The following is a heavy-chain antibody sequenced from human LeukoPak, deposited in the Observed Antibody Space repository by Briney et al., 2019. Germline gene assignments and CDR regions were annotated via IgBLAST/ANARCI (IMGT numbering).Heavy chain of an antibody. CDR1: GFTFSSYE. V-gene: IGHV3-48*03. Sequence: PGGSLRLSCAASGFTFSSYEMNWVRQAPGKGLEWISYISGSGRSIYYTDSVKGRFTISKDNAKNSLYLQMNSLRAEDTAVYYCAAIEPAAMFGFDIWGQGTMVTVSS. CDR2: ISGSGRSI. D-gene: IGHD2-2*01. J-gene: IGHJ3*02. CDR3: AAIEPAAMFGFDI.